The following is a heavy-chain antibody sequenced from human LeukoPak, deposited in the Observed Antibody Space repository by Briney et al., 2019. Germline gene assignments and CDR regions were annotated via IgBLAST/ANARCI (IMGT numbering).Heavy chain of an antibody. V-gene: IGHV3-66*01. D-gene: IGHD3-3*01. CDR2: IYSGGAT. J-gene: IGHJ5*02. CDR1: GITVSTNY. Sequence: GGSLRLSCAASGITVSTNYMSWVRQAPGKGLEWVSIIYSGGATFYADSVKGRFTISRDNSKNTLYLQMNSLRAEDTAVYYCAKNGQSGFSFDPWGQGTLVTVSS. CDR3: AKNGQSGFSFDP.